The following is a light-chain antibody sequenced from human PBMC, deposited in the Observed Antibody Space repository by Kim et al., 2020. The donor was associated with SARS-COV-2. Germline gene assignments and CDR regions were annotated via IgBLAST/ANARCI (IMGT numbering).Light chain of an antibody. V-gene: IGLV3-19*01. J-gene: IGLJ1*01. Sequence: SSELTQDPAVSVALGQTVRITCQGDSLRSYYASWYQQKPGQAPVLVIYGKNNRPSGIPDRFSGPSSGNTASLTITGAQAEDEADYYCNSRDSSGNHLNVFGTGTKVTVL. CDR2: GKN. CDR3: NSRDSSGNHLNV. CDR1: SLRSYY.